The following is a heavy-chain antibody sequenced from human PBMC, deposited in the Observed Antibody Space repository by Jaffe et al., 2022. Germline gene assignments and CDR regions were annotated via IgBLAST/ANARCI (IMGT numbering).Heavy chain of an antibody. Sequence: EVQLVESGGGLVQPGGSLRLSCAASGFTFSSYEMNWVRQAPGKGLEWVSYISSSGTTIHYADSVKGRFTISRDNAKNSLYLQMNSLRAEDTAVYYCARSIYSGIVGYWGQGTLVTVSS. J-gene: IGHJ4*02. CDR3: ARSIYSGIVGY. V-gene: IGHV3-48*03. CDR2: ISSSGTTI. CDR1: GFTFSSYE. D-gene: IGHD1-26*01.